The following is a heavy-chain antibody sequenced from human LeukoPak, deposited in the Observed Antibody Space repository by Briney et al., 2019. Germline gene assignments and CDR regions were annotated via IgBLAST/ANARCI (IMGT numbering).Heavy chain of an antibody. CDR2: IKQDGSEK. CDR1: GFTVRSSY. Sequence: RTGGSLRLSCAASGFTVRSSYMSWVRQAPGKGLEWVANIKQDGSEKYYVDSVKGRFTISRDNAKNSLYLQMNSLRAEDTAVYYCAREAGDIVATNGAFDIWGQGTMVTVSS. J-gene: IGHJ3*02. CDR3: AREAGDIVATNGAFDI. V-gene: IGHV3-7*01. D-gene: IGHD5-12*01.